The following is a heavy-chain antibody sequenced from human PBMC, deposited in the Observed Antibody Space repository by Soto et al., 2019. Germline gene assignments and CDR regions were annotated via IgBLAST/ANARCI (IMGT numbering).Heavy chain of an antibody. D-gene: IGHD5-12*01. CDR3: ARTDIGTTNWFDP. CDR1: GESFIGYY. J-gene: IGHJ5*02. CDR2: INHRGST. V-gene: IGHV4-34*02. Sequence: QVHLQQWGAGLLKPSETLSLTCAVYGESFIGYYWTWIRQPPGKGLEWTGEINHRGSTNYNPSLKSRVTISIDTSKNQFSLKLTSVTAADTSVYYCARTDIGTTNWFDPWGQGTLVTVSS.